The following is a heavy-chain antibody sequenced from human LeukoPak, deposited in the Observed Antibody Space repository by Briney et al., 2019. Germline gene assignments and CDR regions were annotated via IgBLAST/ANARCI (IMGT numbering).Heavy chain of an antibody. CDR3: ARDGDILTGSSYYYYYYMDV. Sequence: GGSLRPSCAASGFTFSSYAMHWVREAPRKGLEYVSALSSNGGSTYYANSVKGRFTISRDNSKNTLYLQMGSLRAEDMAVYYCARDGDILTGSSYYYYYYMDVWGKGTTVTVSS. V-gene: IGHV3-64*01. J-gene: IGHJ6*03. CDR2: LSSNGGST. CDR1: GFTFSSYA. D-gene: IGHD3-9*01.